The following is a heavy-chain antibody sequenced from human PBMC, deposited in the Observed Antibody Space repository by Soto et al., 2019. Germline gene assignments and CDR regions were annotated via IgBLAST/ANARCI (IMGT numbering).Heavy chain of an antibody. J-gene: IGHJ3*02. V-gene: IGHV1-18*01. Sequence: AASVKVSFKASGYTFTSYGISWVRQAPGQGLEWMGWISAYNGNTNYAQKLQGRVTMTTDTSTSTTYMELRSLRSDDTAVYYCARVGTTVTKNDAFDIWGQGTMVTVSS. CDR2: ISAYNGNT. D-gene: IGHD4-17*01. CDR3: ARVGTTVTKNDAFDI. CDR1: GYTFTSYG.